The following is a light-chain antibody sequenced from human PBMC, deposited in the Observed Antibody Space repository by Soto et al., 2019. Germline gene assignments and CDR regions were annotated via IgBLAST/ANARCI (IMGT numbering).Light chain of an antibody. J-gene: IGLJ2*01. Sequence: QSLLTQPPSASGTPGQRVTISCSGSSSNIGSNTVNWYQQVPGTAPKLLIYSNNQRPSGVPDRFSGSKSDTSVSLAISGLQSEDEADYYCAAWDDSLNGVVFGGGTKLTVL. CDR3: AAWDDSLNGVV. CDR1: SSNIGSNT. V-gene: IGLV1-44*01. CDR2: SNN.